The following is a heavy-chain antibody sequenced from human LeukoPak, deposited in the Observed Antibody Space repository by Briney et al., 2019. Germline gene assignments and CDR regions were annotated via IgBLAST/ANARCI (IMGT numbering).Heavy chain of an antibody. CDR1: GDSISSYY. J-gene: IGHJ4*02. CDR3: ARWRLYYDSSGYYYDPHYFDY. CDR2: ISPSGDNT. D-gene: IGHD3-22*01. V-gene: IGHV3-23*01. Sequence: PSETLSLTCTVSGDSISSYYWSWVRQAPGKGLDWVSLISPSGDNTYYTDSVKGRFTISRDNSKNALYLQMNSLRAEDTAVYYCARWRLYYDSSGYYYDPHYFDYWGQGTLVTVSS.